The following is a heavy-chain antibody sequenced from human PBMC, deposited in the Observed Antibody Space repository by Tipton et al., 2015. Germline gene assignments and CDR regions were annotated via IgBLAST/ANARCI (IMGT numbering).Heavy chain of an antibody. CDR1: GGSISSYY. CDR2: IYYSGST. V-gene: IGHV4-59*01. J-gene: IGHJ6*02. CDR3: ARDQGPFYGMDV. Sequence: LRLSCTVSGGSISSYYWSWIRQPPGKGLEWIAYIYYSGSTNYNPSLKSRVTISVDMSKNQFSLKLSSVTAADTAVYYCARDQGPFYGMDVWGQGTTVIVSS.